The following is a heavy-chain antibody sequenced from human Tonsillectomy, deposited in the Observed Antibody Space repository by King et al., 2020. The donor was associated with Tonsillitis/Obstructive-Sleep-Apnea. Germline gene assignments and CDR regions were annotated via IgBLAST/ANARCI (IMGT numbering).Heavy chain of an antibody. CDR3: AREIIPVVLNI. Sequence: QLVQSGAEVKKPGASVQVSCKASGYNFPGYFLHWVRQAPGQGLEWMGRINPTSGGTNYAEKLQGRFTVTSDTSITTDYMELHSLRSDDTALYYCAREIIPVVLNIWGQGTMVTVPS. D-gene: IGHD2-21*01. J-gene: IGHJ3*02. CDR1: GYNFPGYF. CDR2: INPTSGGT. V-gene: IGHV1-2*06.